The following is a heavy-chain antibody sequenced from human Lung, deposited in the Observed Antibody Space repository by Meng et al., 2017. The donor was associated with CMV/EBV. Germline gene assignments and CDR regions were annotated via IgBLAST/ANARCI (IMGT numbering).Heavy chain of an antibody. CDR3: ARDSGWTWFDP. CDR1: GGSITSGGYY. Sequence: SXTXSLXCPVSGGSITSGGYYWSWIRQHPGKGLEWIGYIYYTGSTYYNPSLKSRVIISVDTSKNQFSLKLTSVTAADAAMYYCARDSGWTWFDPWVQGTVVNGAS. CDR2: IYYTGST. J-gene: IGHJ5*02. V-gene: IGHV4-31*03. D-gene: IGHD3/OR15-3a*01.